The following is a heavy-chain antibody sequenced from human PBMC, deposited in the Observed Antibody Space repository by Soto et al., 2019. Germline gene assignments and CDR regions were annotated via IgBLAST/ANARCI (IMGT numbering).Heavy chain of an antibody. CDR1: GYTFTSYG. J-gene: IGHJ4*02. D-gene: IGHD4-17*01. CDR2: ISAYNGNT. Sequence: QVQLVQSGVEVEKPGASVKVSCKASGYTFTSYGVSWVRQAPGQGLEWMGWISAYNGNTNYAQKFQGRVNMTTDTSTSTAYMELRSLRSDDTAVYYCARDVPTVTKGGPDYWGQGTLVTVSS. CDR3: ARDVPTVTKGGPDY. V-gene: IGHV1-18*01.